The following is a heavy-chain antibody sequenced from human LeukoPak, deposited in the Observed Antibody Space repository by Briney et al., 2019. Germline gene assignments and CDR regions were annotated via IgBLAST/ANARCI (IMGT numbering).Heavy chain of an antibody. D-gene: IGHD5-18*01. J-gene: IGHJ4*02. CDR1: GGSISSSSYY. Sequence: SETLSLTCTVSGGSISSSSYYWGWIRQPPGKGLEWIGSIYYSGSTYYNPSLKSRVTISVDTSKNQFSLKLSSVTAADTAVYYRARRDGYSYDIDYWGQGTLVTVSS. CDR3: ARRDGYSYDIDY. V-gene: IGHV4-39*01. CDR2: IYYSGST.